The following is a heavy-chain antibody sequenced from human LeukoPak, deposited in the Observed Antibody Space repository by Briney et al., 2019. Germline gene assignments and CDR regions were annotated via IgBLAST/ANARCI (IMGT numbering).Heavy chain of an antibody. J-gene: IGHJ4*02. D-gene: IGHD2-15*01. CDR2: ISSSSSYI. Sequence: GGSLRLSCVASGFTFSSYAMSWVRQAAGKGLEWVSSISSSSSYIYYADSVKGRFTISRDNAKNSLYLQMNSLRAEDTAVYYCARAHLYCSGGSCYSDYWGQGTLVTVSS. CDR3: ARAHLYCSGGSCYSDY. V-gene: IGHV3-21*01. CDR1: GFTFSSYA.